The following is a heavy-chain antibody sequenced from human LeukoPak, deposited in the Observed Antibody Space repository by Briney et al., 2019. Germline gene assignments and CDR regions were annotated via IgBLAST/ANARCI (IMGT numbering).Heavy chain of an antibody. Sequence: GGSLRLSCAASGFTFSSYAMSWVRQAPGKGLEWVSGISGSGGSTFYADSVKGRFTISRDGSKNTLYLQMNTLTAEDTAVYYCAKDASGSYWYYFDCWGQGTLVTVSS. CDR3: AKDASGSYWYYFDC. V-gene: IGHV3-23*01. CDR1: GFTFSSYA. J-gene: IGHJ4*02. D-gene: IGHD1-26*01. CDR2: ISGSGGST.